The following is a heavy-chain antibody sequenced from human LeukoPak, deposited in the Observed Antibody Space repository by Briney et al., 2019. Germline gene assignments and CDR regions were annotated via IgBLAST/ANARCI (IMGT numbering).Heavy chain of an antibody. CDR1: GFTFSSYA. CDR2: ISYDGSNK. Sequence: GGSLRLSCAASGFTFSSYAMHWVRQAPGKGLEWVAVISYDGSNKYYADSVKGRFTISRDNSKNTLYLQMNSLRAEDTAVYYCARGYSEEDYLDYWGQGTLVTVSS. V-gene: IGHV3-30-3*01. D-gene: IGHD2-21*01. J-gene: IGHJ4*02. CDR3: ARGYSEEDYLDY.